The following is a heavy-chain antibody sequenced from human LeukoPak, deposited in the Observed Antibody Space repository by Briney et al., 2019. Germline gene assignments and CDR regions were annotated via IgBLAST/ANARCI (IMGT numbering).Heavy chain of an antibody. CDR1: GFIFSTYG. J-gene: IGHJ4*02. Sequence: GGSLRLSCAASGFIFSTYGMHWVRQAPGKGLEWLSFIRHDGSNKYYGGSVKGRFTISRDNSKNTLYLQMNSLRAEDTAVYYCAREGYCSGGSCYGDYWGQGTLVTVSS. V-gene: IGHV3-30*02. CDR3: AREGYCSGGSCYGDY. D-gene: IGHD2-15*01. CDR2: IRHDGSNK.